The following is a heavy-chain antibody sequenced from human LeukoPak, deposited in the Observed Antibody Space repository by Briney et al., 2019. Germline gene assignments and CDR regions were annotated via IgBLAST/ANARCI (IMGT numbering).Heavy chain of an antibody. J-gene: IGHJ5*02. V-gene: IGHV1-18*01. CDR1: GYTFTSYG. Sequence: GASVKVSCKASGYTFTSYGISWVRQAPGQGLEWMGWISAYNGNTNYAQKLQGRVTMTTDTSTSTAYMELRSLRSDDTAVYYCARIERFLEPKNVGFDPWGQGTLVTVSS. CDR3: ARIERFLEPKNVGFDP. D-gene: IGHD3-3*01. CDR2: ISAYNGNT.